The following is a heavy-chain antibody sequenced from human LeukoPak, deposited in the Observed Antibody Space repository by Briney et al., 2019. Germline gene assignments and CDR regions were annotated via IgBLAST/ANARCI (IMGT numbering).Heavy chain of an antibody. CDR3: ANDPVMTGGAWDV. D-gene: IGHD3-16*01. J-gene: IGHJ3*01. Sequence: GGSLRLSCAASGFTFRSYAMSWVRQAPGKGLEWVATISNSGGNTYYADSVKGRFTISRDNSKNTLYLQMNSLRAEDTALYYCANDPVMTGGAWDVWGQGTMVTVSS. V-gene: IGHV3-23*01. CDR2: ISNSGGNT. CDR1: GFTFRSYA.